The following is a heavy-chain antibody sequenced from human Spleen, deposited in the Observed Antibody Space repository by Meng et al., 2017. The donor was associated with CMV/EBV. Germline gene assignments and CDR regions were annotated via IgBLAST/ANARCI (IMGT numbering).Heavy chain of an antibody. J-gene: IGHJ4*02. Sequence: SCKASGYTFTDFYMHWVRQAPGQGLEWMGIINPGIGNTDYAQRFQGRVTMTRDTSISTASMELRRLRSDDTAVYYCAREVGATRPFDFWGLGTLVTVSS. D-gene: IGHD1-26*01. V-gene: IGHV1-2*02. CDR1: GYTFTDFY. CDR2: INPGIGNT. CDR3: AREVGATRPFDF.